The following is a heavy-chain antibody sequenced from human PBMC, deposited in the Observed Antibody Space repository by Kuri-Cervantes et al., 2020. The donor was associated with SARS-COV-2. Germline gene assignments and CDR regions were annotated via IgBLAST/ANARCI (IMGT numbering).Heavy chain of an antibody. CDR2: IKSKTDGGTT. D-gene: IGHD1-20*01. Sequence: GGSLRLSCAASGFTFSNAWMSWVRQAPGKGLEWVGRIKSKTDGGTTDYAAPVKGRFTISRGDSKNTLYLQMNSLKTEDTAVYYCTTSITGTPFDYWGQGTLVTVSS. CDR3: TTSITGTPFDY. CDR1: GFTFSNAW. V-gene: IGHV3-15*01. J-gene: IGHJ4*02.